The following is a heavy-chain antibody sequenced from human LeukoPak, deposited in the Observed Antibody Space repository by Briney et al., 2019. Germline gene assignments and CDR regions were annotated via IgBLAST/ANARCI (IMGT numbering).Heavy chain of an antibody. Sequence: GGSLRLSCAVSGFTFSDFWMSWVRQAPGKGLEWVANIHPEGNEKYHVESVKGRFTISRDNAKNSLFLQMNGLRVGDTAVYYCARGDAFSGDHGGQGTLVTVSS. CDR2: IHPEGNEK. V-gene: IGHV3-7*04. J-gene: IGHJ4*02. CDR1: GFTFSDFW. CDR3: ARGDAFSGDH.